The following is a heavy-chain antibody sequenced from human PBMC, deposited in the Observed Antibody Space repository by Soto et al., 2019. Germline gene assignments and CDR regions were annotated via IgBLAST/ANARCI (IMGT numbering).Heavy chain of an antibody. CDR2: IYYSGST. V-gene: IGHV4-30-4*01. CDR1: GGSISSGDYY. J-gene: IGHJ5*02. Sequence: SETLSLTCTVSGGSISSGDYYWSWIRQPPGKGLEWIGYIYYSGSTYYNPSLKSRVTISVDTSKNQFSLKLSSVTAADTAVYYCATYYYGSGSYYSNWFDPWGQGTLVTVSS. D-gene: IGHD3-10*01. CDR3: ATYYYGSGSYYSNWFDP.